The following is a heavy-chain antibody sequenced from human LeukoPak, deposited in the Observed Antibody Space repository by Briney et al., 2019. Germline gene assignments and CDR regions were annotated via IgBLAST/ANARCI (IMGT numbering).Heavy chain of an antibody. CDR2: IYPGDSET. V-gene: IGHV5-51*01. D-gene: IGHD1-1*01. CDR3: AGLGTTGITTRFDY. Sequence: GESLKISCKGSGYSFTIYWIGWVRQMPGKSLEWMGFIYPGDSETRYSPSFQGQVTISADKSISTAYLQWSSLKASDAAMYYCAGLGTTGITTRFDYWGQGTLVTVSS. CDR1: GYSFTIYW. J-gene: IGHJ4*02.